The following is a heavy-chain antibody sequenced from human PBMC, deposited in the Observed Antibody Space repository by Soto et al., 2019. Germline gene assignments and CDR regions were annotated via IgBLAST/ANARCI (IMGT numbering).Heavy chain of an antibody. CDR3: AKDEDHYFDY. CDR1: GFTFSSYG. J-gene: IGHJ4*02. CDR2: ISYDGSNQ. D-gene: IGHD2-15*01. V-gene: IGHV3-30*18. Sequence: QVQLVESGGGVVQPGRSLRLSCAASGFTFSSYGMHWVRQAPGKGLEWVALISYDGSNQFYADSVKGRFTISRDNSKNTLYLQMNSLRLEDTAVFYCAKDEDHYFDYWGPGTLVTVSS.